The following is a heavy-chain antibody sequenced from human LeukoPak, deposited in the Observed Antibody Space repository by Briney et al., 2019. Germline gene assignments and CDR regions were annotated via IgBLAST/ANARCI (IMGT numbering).Heavy chain of an antibody. CDR2: ISGSGGST. D-gene: IGHD5-12*01. CDR1: GFTFSSNG. Sequence: GGSLRLSCAASGFTFSSNGISWVRQAPGKGLEWVSAISGSGGSTYYADSVKGRFTISRYNSKNTLYLQMNSLRAEDTAVYYCAKDIGFGGHDRFDYWGQGTLVTVSS. CDR3: AKDIGFGGHDRFDY. V-gene: IGHV3-23*01. J-gene: IGHJ4*02.